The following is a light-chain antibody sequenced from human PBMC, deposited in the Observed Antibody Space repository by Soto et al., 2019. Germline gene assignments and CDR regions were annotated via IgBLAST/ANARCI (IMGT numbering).Light chain of an antibody. V-gene: IGKV3-15*01. J-gene: IGKJ1*01. CDR1: QSVNSN. Sequence: EIVMTQSPATLPVSPGETATLSCRASQSVNSNLAWYQQKPGQAPRLLISDASTRAAGLPARFSGSGSGTEFTLTISSLQSEDFAVYFCQQSNNWPKTFGQGTKV. CDR2: DAS. CDR3: QQSNNWPKT.